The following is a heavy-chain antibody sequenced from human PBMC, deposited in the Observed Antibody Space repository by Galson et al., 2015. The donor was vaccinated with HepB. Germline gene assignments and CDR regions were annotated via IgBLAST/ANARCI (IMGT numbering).Heavy chain of an antibody. V-gene: IGHV5-10-1*01. CDR3: ARLSPASDYYDSSGYYGFDY. Sequence: QSGAEVKKPGESLRISCKGSGYSFTSYWISWVRQMPGKGLEWMGRIDPSDSYTNYSPSFQGHVTISADKSISTAYLQRSGLKASDTAMYYCARLSPASDYYDSSGYYGFDYWGQGTLVTVSS. J-gene: IGHJ4*02. CDR1: GYSFTSYW. D-gene: IGHD3-22*01. CDR2: IDPSDSYT.